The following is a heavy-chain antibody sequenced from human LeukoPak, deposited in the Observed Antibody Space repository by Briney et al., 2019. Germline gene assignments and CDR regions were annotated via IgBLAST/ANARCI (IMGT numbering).Heavy chain of an antibody. CDR3: ATYSGAHHKTFDY. J-gene: IGHJ4*02. Sequence: GGSLRLSCAASGFSFSDNSMTWVRQAPGKGLEWVSSISPSSSYIFYSDSLKGRFTISRDNAKNSLYLQMNSLRVEDTAVYYCATYSGAHHKTFDYWGRGTLVTVSS. D-gene: IGHD1-26*01. CDR2: ISPSSSYI. V-gene: IGHV3-21*01. CDR1: GFSFSDNS.